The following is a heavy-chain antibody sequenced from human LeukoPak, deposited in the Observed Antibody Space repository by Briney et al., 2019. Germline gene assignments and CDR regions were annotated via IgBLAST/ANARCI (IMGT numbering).Heavy chain of an antibody. V-gene: IGHV3-48*03. CDR1: NFTFSDYA. CDR2: ISSSGSTI. J-gene: IGHJ6*04. CDR3: AELGITMIGGV. Sequence: PGGSLRLSCVGSNFTFSDYAMNWVRQAPGKGLEWVSYISSSGSTIYYADSVKDRFTISRDNAKNSLYLQMNSLRAEDTAVYYCAELGITMIGGVWGKGTTVTISS. D-gene: IGHD3-10*02.